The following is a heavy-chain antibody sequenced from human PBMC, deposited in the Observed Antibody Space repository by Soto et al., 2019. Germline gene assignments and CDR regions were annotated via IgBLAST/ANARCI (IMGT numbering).Heavy chain of an antibody. Sequence: GSLRLSCAASGFTFSSYAMIWVRQAPGKGLEWVSAISGSGGSTYYADSVKGRFTISRDNSKNTLYLQMNSLRAEDTAVYYCAKVVPEIVVVVAATRARKNYYGMDVWGQGTTVTVSS. J-gene: IGHJ6*02. CDR2: ISGSGGST. CDR3: AKVVPEIVVVVAATRARKNYYGMDV. CDR1: GFTFSSYA. V-gene: IGHV3-23*01. D-gene: IGHD2-15*01.